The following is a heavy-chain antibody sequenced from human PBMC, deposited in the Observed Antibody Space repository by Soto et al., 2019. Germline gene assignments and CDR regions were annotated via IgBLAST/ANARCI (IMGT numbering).Heavy chain of an antibody. CDR3: ERDSGIVVVPASDC. CDR2: ISAYDGNT. Sequence: ASVKVSCKASGYTFAGYGVSWVRQAPGQGLEWMGWISAYDGNTYYAQNLQGRVTMTTDTSTSTAYMELRSLTSDDTAVYYCERDSGIVVVPASDCWGQGTLVTVSS. J-gene: IGHJ4*02. CDR1: GYTFAGYG. V-gene: IGHV1-18*01. D-gene: IGHD2-2*01.